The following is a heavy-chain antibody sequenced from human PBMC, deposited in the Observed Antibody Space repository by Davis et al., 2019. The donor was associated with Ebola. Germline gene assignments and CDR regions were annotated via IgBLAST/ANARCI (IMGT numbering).Heavy chain of an antibody. CDR3: ARVSALYSSYYMDV. J-gene: IGHJ6*03. CDR2: IYTSGST. CDR1: GGSFSGYY. Sequence: PGGSLRLSCAVYGGSFSGYYWSWIRQPAGKGLEWIGRIYTSGSTNYNPSLKSRVTMSVDTSKNQFSLKLSSVTDADTAVYYCARVSALYSSYYMDVWGKGTTVTVSS. D-gene: IGHD2-8*01. V-gene: IGHV4-59*10.